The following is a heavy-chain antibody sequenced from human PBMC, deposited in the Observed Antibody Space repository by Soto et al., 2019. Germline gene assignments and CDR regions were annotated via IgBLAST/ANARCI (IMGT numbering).Heavy chain of an antibody. CDR1: GASIRSTSYY. CDR3: SKHGGGAAADRPLDY. D-gene: IGHD6-13*01. J-gene: IGHJ4*02. CDR2: IYYSGST. V-gene: IGHV4-39*01. Sequence: QLRLQESGPGLVKPSETLSLTCSVSGASIRSTSYYWGWIRQPPGKGLEWIGSIYYSGSTPYSPSLKNPINMSLDTSTNQFSLKLTPVTPADTAVEYWSKHGGGAAADRPLDYWGQGTLVTASS.